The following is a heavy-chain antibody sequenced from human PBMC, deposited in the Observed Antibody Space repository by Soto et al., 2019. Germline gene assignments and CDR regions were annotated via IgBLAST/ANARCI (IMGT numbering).Heavy chain of an antibody. Sequence: SETLSLTCAVYGGSFSGYYWSWIRQPPGKGLEWIGEINHSGSTNYNPSLKSRVTISVDTSKNQFSLKLSSVTAADTAVYYCAREQVGATSFGYWGQGTLVTVSS. D-gene: IGHD1-26*01. CDR3: AREQVGATSFGY. J-gene: IGHJ4*02. V-gene: IGHV4-34*01. CDR1: GGSFSGYY. CDR2: INHSGST.